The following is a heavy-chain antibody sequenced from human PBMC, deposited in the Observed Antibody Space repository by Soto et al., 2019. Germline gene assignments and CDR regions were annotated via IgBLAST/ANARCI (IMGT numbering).Heavy chain of an antibody. V-gene: IGHV2-5*01. CDR3: AHSRHLQFYDNPTYYYSHDDH. Sequence: QITLKESGPTLVKPTQTLTLTCTFSGFSLSSSGVAVGWIRQSPGKALEWLALIYRNDDKRYSPSLKSRLNNTKDTSKNQVILTMTDMDPVDTPTHYCAHSRHLQFYDNPTYYYSHDDHWGQGTLVTVSS. D-gene: IGHD3-22*01. CDR2: IYRNDDK. CDR1: GFSLSSSGVA. J-gene: IGHJ4*02.